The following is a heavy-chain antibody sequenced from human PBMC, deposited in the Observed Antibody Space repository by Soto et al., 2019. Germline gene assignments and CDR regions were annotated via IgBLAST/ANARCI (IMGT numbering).Heavy chain of an antibody. Sequence: QITLKESGPTLVKPTQTLTLTCTFSGFSLSTSGVGVGWIRQPPGKALEWLALIYWDDDKRYSPSLKSRLTITKDTSKNQVVLTMTNLDPVDTATYYCATNIVVVVAATRVTRSRGLNWFDPWGQGTLVTVSS. V-gene: IGHV2-5*02. CDR2: IYWDDDK. CDR1: GFSLSTSGVG. CDR3: ATNIVVVVAATRVTRSRGLNWFDP. J-gene: IGHJ5*02. D-gene: IGHD2-15*01.